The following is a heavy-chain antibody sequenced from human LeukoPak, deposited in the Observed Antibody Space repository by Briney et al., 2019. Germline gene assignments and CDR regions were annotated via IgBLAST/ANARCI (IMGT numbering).Heavy chain of an antibody. D-gene: IGHD3-22*01. CDR1: GFTFTSVS. CDR3: ARLRRNGDSGGFYYYYDY. CDR2: INTVATYI. J-gene: IGHJ4*02. Sequence: GGSLRLSCAASGFTFTSVSFNWVRQAPGKGLEWGSSINTVATYIYYADSVRGRFTISRDNAKNSVYLQMDSLRAEDTGVYYCARLRRNGDSGGFYYYYDYWGQGTLVTVSS. V-gene: IGHV3-21*01.